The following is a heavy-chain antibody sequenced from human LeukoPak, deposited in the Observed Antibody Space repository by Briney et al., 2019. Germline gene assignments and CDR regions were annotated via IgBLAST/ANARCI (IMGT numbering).Heavy chain of an antibody. CDR2: IYWADDK. CDR3: AHKPTLCGSQFNYFDY. D-gene: IGHD2-2*01. V-gene: IGHV2-5*02. Sequence: SGPTLVKPTQALTLTCTFSGFSITTDGLGVGWMRQPPGKTLEWLAFIYWADDKRYSPSLKNRITFTKDTSKNQVVLTLTNVDPVDTATYFCAHKPTLCGSQFNYFDYWGQGTLVTVSS. J-gene: IGHJ4*02. CDR1: GFSITTDGLG.